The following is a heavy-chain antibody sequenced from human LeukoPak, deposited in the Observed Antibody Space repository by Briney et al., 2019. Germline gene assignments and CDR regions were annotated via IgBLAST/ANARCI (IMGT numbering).Heavy chain of an antibody. Sequence: GGSLRLSCKASGFTMSGIHMNWVRQAPGKGLDWVSGLYAGGSTYYAGSVTGRFTISRDDSKNTLYLHMTSLRVDDTAIYFCVRGNGNVGGRLDPWGQGAWVVVSS. CDR1: GFTMSGIH. V-gene: IGHV3-66*01. J-gene: IGHJ5*02. CDR2: LYAGGST. D-gene: IGHD1-1*01. CDR3: VRGNGNVGGRLDP.